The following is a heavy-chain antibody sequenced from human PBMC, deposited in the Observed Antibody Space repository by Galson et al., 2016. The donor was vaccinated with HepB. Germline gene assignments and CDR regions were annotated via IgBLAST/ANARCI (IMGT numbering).Heavy chain of an antibody. J-gene: IGHJ1*01. Sequence: SLRLSCAASGFTFEDYAMHWVRQAPGKGLEWVSGINWTNDKIAYADSVRGRFTISRDDSRYTLDLQMNSLRHEDTAVYFCAQGSFRYTAWAVWSWGQGTLVTVSS. D-gene: IGHD3-16*02. CDR3: AQGSFRYTAWAVWS. CDR2: INWTNDKI. V-gene: IGHV3-9*01. CDR1: GFTFEDYA.